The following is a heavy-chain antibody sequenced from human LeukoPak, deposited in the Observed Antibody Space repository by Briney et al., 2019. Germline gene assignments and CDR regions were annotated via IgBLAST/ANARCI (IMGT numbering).Heavy chain of an antibody. CDR3: ARGRIPKIVVVHSFHYGMDV. V-gene: IGHV4-34*01. D-gene: IGHD3-22*01. J-gene: IGHJ6*02. CDR2: INDYTANT. Sequence: PSETLSLTCDVFGGSFTYYFWTWIRQSPGKGLEWIGEINDYTANTNYNPSINSRVSISLEKSKNQFSLELRSVTAADTAVYYCARGRIPKIVVVHSFHYGMDVWGQGTTVTVSS. CDR1: GGSFTYYF.